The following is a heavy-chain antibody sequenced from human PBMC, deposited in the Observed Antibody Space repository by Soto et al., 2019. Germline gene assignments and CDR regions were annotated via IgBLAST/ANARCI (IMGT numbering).Heavy chain of an antibody. D-gene: IGHD2-8*02. V-gene: IGHV4-59*12. Sequence: SETLSLTCSVSGDSISRYSWNWIRQTPGKGPEWIGYIYSNGDTKYNPSHESRVTISLDTSKNQFSLKLTSVTAADTAVYYCARDKITGLFDYWGQGTLVTVSS. CDR2: IYSNGDT. J-gene: IGHJ4*02. CDR3: ARDKITGLFDY. CDR1: GDSISRYS.